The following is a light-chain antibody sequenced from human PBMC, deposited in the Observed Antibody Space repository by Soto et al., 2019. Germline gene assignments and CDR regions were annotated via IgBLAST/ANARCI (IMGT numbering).Light chain of an antibody. CDR2: EVS. CDR3: SSYTSSSTGV. V-gene: IGLV2-18*02. J-gene: IGLJ2*01. Sequence: QSALTQPPSVAGSPGQSVTISCTGTSSDVGSYNRVSWYQQPPGTAPRLRIYEVSNRPAGVTDRFAGSESGNTASLTISGIQAEDEADYYCSSYTSSSTGVFGGGTKLTLL. CDR1: SSDVGSYNR.